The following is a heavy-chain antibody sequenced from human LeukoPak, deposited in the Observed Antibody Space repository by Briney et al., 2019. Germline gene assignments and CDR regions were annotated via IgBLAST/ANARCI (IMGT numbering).Heavy chain of an antibody. CDR1: GYTFSSYS. CDR2: ISSSSSYI. J-gene: IGHJ6*03. CDR3: ARAGSQTGYYYYMDV. V-gene: IGHV3-21*01. Sequence: GGSLRLSCAASGYTFSSYSMNWVRQAPGKGLEWVSSISSSSSYIYYADSVKGRFTIYRDNAKNSLYLQMNSLRAEDTAVYYCARAGSQTGYYYYMDVWGKGTTVTVSS. D-gene: IGHD1-26*01.